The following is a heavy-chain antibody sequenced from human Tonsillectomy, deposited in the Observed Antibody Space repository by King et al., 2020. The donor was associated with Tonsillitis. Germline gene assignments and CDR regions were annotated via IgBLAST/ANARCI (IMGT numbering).Heavy chain of an antibody. CDR1: GFTFNTSP. D-gene: IGHD3-10*01. J-gene: IGHJ4*02. CDR3: AKAILWFGEIDY. V-gene: IGHV3-23*04. CDR2: LSASGATT. Sequence: VQLVESGGGLVQPGESLRLSCAASGFTFNTSPMSWVRQAPGKGLEWVSALSASGATTYYANSVKGRFTISRDNSKDTLYLQMNSLRAEDTAVYFCAKAILWFGEIDYWGQGSLVTVSP.